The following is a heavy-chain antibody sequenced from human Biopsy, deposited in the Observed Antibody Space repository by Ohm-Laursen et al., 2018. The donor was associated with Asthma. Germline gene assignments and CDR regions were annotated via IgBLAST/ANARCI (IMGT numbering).Heavy chain of an antibody. CDR1: GGTFSNFA. D-gene: IGHD6-19*01. CDR3: ARCQVGYSSGWSLLLKKIYYSGMDV. Sequence: SSVKVSCKSPGGTFSNFAISWVRQASGQGLEWLGGIMTVFGTTNYAQKFQGRVTITADESTSTAYMEVTSLRSEDTAIYYCARCQVGYSSGWSLLLKKIYYSGMDVWGQGTAVTVSS. CDR2: IMTVFGTT. J-gene: IGHJ6*02. V-gene: IGHV1-69*01.